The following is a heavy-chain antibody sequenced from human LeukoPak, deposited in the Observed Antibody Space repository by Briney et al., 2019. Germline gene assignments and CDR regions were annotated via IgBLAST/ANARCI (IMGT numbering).Heavy chain of an antibody. D-gene: IGHD5-18*01. CDR1: GFTFSSYA. V-gene: IGHV3-64*01. Sequence: GGSLRLSCAASGFTFSSYAMHWVRQAPGKGLEYVSAISSNGGSTYYANSVKGRFTISRDNAKNTLYLQMNNLRIEDTALYYCAKDQGGYIYGCDYWGQGNLVTVSS. CDR3: AKDQGGYIYGCDY. CDR2: ISSNGGST. J-gene: IGHJ4*02.